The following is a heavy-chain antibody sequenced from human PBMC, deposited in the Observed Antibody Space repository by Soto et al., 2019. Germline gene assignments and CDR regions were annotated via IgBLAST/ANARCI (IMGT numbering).Heavy chain of an antibody. CDR3: ATGGRDYTVTNFDY. J-gene: IGHJ4*02. V-gene: IGHV1-69-2*01. CDR2: VDPEDDET. CDR1: GYTFTDYY. D-gene: IGHD4-17*01. Sequence: EVQLVQSGAEVKKPGATVKISCKVSGYTFTDYYMHWVQQAPGKGLEWMGLVDPEDDETIYAEKLQGRVTITAATSTDTAYMELSSLRSEDTAVYYCATGGRDYTVTNFDYWGQGTLVTVSS.